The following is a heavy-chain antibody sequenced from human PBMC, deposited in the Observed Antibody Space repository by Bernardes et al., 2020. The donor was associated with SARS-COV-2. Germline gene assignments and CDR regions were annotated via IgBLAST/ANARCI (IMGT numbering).Heavy chain of an antibody. CDR2: RSTYNNNT. Sequence: GVEFGGWRSTYNNNTNYAQKLQGRVTMTTDTSTSTAYMELRSLRSDDTAVYYCARDGLDSSGWYGVYFQHWGQGTLFTVTS. V-gene: IGHV1-18*01. D-gene: IGHD6-19*01. J-gene: IGHJ1*01. CDR3: ARDGLDSSGWYGVYFQH.